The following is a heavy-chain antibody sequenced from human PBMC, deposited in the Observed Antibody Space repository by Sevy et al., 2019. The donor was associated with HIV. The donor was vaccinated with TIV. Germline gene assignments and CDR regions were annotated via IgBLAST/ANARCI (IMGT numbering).Heavy chain of an antibody. CDR3: TTAVLRYFDWLPYDFDY. V-gene: IGHV3-15*01. D-gene: IGHD3-9*01. J-gene: IGHJ4*02. Sequence: GGSLRLSCAASGFTFSNAWMSWVRQAPGKGLEWVGRIKSKTDGGTTDYAAPVKGRFTISRDDSKNTLYLQMNSLKTEDTAVYYCTTAVLRYFDWLPYDFDYWGQGTLVTVSS. CDR2: IKSKTDGGTT. CDR1: GFTFSNAW.